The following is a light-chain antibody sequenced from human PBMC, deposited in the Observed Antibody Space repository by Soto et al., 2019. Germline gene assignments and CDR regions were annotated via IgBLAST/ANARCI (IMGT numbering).Light chain of an antibody. V-gene: IGLV2-8*01. J-gene: IGLJ3*02. CDR3: AAWDDSLNGWV. CDR1: SSDVGGHNY. Sequence: QSALTQSPSASGSPGQSVTISCTGTSSDVGGHNYVSWYQHHPGKAPKLIIYEVSKRPSGVPDRFSDSKSGTSASLAISGLQSEDEADYYCAAWDDSLNGWVFGGGTKVTVL. CDR2: EVS.